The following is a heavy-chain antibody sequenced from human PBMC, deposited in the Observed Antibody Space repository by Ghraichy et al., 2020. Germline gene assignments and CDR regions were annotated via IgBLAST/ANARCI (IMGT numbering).Heavy chain of an antibody. Sequence: SVKVSCKASGGTFSSYAISWVRQAPGQGLEWMGGIIPIFGTANYAQKFQGRVTITADKYTSTAYMELSSLRSEDTAVYYCARVSGYNRYYFDYWGQGTLVTVSS. CDR1: GGTFSSYA. J-gene: IGHJ4*02. D-gene: IGHD5-12*01. V-gene: IGHV1-69*06. CDR3: ARVSGYNRYYFDY. CDR2: IIPIFGTA.